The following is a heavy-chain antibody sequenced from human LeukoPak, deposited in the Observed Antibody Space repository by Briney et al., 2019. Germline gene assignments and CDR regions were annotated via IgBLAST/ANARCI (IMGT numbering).Heavy chain of an antibody. Sequence: GASVKVSCKASGYTFTSYDINWVRQATGQGPEWMGWMNPNSGNTGYAQKFQGRVTMTRNTSISTAYMELSSLRSEDTAVYYCARGGYCSSTSCSFHNWFDPWGQGTLVTVSS. CDR2: MNPNSGNT. D-gene: IGHD2-2*01. V-gene: IGHV1-8*01. J-gene: IGHJ5*02. CDR3: ARGGYCSSTSCSFHNWFDP. CDR1: GYTFTSYD.